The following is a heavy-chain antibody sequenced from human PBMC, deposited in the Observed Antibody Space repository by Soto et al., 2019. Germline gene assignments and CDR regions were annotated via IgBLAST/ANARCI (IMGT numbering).Heavy chain of an antibody. Sequence: SETLSLTCAISGGSSSSHYKSWVRQPPGKGLEWIGEIHHDGSTNYNPSLKSRVTISGDTSKNHFSLELSSVTAADTAVYYCATYDVGTIIQDYWGQGTLVTVSS. CDR1: GGSSSSHY. J-gene: IGHJ4*02. CDR3: ATYDVGTIIQDY. CDR2: IHHDGST. V-gene: IGHV4-34*01. D-gene: IGHD2-21*02.